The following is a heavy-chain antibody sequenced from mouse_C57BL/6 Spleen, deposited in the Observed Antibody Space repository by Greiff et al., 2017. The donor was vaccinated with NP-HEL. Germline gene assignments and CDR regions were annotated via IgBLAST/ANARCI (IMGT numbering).Heavy chain of an antibody. D-gene: IGHD1-1*01. Sequence: EVMLVESGGDLVKPGGSLKLSCAASGFTFSSYGMSWVRQTPDTRLEWVATISSGGSYTYYPDSVKGRFTISRDNAKNTLYLQMSSLKSEDTAMYYCARHDDYGSDYWGQGTTLTVSS. CDR3: ARHDDYGSDY. J-gene: IGHJ2*01. CDR2: ISSGGSYT. V-gene: IGHV5-6*01. CDR1: GFTFSSYG.